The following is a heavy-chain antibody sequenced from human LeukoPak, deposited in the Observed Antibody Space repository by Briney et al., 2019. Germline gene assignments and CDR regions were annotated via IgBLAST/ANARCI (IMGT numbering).Heavy chain of an antibody. D-gene: IGHD4-23*01. V-gene: IGHV3-53*01. J-gene: IGHJ3*02. Sequence: GGSLRLSCAASGFTVSSNYMSWVRQAPGKGLEWVSVIYSGGSTYYADSVKGRFTISRDNSKNTLYLQMNSLRAEDTAVYYCARDLDYGGNGAFDIWGQGTMVTVSS. CDR2: IYSGGST. CDR3: ARDLDYGGNGAFDI. CDR1: GFTVSSNY.